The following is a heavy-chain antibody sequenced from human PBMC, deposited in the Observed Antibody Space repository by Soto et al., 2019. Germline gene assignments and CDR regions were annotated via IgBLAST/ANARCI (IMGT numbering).Heavy chain of an antibody. Sequence: SETLSLTCTVSGGSISSYYWSWIRQPPGKGLEWIGYIYYSGSTNYNPSLKSRVTISVDTSKNQFSLKLSSVTAADTAVYYCARDARDLLLHYFDYWGQGTLVTVSS. CDR3: ARDARDLLLHYFDY. CDR2: IYYSGST. J-gene: IGHJ4*02. D-gene: IGHD3-22*01. CDR1: GGSISSYY. V-gene: IGHV4-59*01.